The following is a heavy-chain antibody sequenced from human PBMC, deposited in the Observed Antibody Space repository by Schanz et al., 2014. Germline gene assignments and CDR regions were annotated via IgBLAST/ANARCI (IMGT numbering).Heavy chain of an antibody. CDR3: ARGGPAYYLDD. Sequence: EVQLVQSGGGLVQPGGSLRLSCAASGFTFSSHWMHWVRQDPGKGLVWVARINSVGSNTDYADSVTGRFTISRDNAKNTLYLQMNSLRAEDTAVYYCARGGPAYYLDDSGQGTLVTVSS. CDR2: INSVGSNT. V-gene: IGHV3-74*01. CDR1: GFTFSSHW. J-gene: IGHJ4*02.